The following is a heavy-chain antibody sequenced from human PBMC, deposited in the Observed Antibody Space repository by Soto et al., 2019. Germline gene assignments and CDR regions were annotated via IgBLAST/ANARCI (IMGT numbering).Heavy chain of an antibody. CDR1: GGSISSGGYY. V-gene: IGHV4-31*03. CDR3: AREYSGYDYGGYFDY. CDR2: IYYSGST. D-gene: IGHD5-12*01. J-gene: IGHJ4*02. Sequence: SETLSLTCTVSGGSISSGGYYWSWIRQHPGKGLEWIGYIYYSGSTYYNPSLKSRVTISVDTSKNQFSLKLSSVTAADTAVYYCAREYSGYDYGGYFDYWGQGTLVTSPQ.